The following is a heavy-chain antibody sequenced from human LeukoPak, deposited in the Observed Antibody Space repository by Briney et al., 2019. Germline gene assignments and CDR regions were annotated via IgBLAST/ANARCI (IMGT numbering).Heavy chain of an antibody. D-gene: IGHD2-21*02. CDR1: GGSISSYY. CDR2: IYYSGST. CDR3: ARGLTATPFDY. J-gene: IGHJ4*02. V-gene: IGHV4-59*01. Sequence: SETLPLTCTVSGGSISSYYWSWLRQPPGKGLEWIGYIYYSGSTNYNPSLKSRVTISVDTSKNQFSLKLSSVTAADTAVYYCARGLTATPFDYWGQGTLVTVSS.